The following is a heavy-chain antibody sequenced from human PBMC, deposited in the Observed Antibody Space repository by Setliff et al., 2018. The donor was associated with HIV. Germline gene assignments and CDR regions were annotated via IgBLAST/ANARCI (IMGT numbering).Heavy chain of an antibody. Sequence: LSLTCTVSGGSITTYYWSWVRQPPGKGLEWIGYVYFSGSTNYNPALKSRVTISIDTSKNQFSLKLSSVTAADTAVYYCATLPITAAAHFDHWGQGTLVTVSS. CDR1: GGSITTYY. J-gene: IGHJ4*02. CDR2: VYFSGST. CDR3: ATLPITAAAHFDH. D-gene: IGHD6-25*01. V-gene: IGHV4-59*01.